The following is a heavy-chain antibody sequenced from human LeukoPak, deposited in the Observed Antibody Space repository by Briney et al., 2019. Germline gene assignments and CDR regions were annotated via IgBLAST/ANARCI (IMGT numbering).Heavy chain of an antibody. CDR3: ARLGVAGDPSSAEYLQH. J-gene: IGHJ1*01. CDR2: ISLYNAKT. D-gene: IGHD6-19*01. V-gene: IGHV1-18*01. CDR1: GYTFTSYA. Sequence: ASVKVSCKASGYTFTSYAISWVRQAPGQGLDWMGWISLYNAKTNYAQKLQGRVTMTTDTSTSTAYMKLMSLRSDDTAVYYCARLGVAGDPSSAEYLQHWGQGTLVTVSS.